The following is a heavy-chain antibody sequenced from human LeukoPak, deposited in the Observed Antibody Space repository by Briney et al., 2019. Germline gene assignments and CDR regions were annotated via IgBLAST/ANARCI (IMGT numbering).Heavy chain of an antibody. D-gene: IGHD3-3*01. CDR1: GYTFTSYY. CDR3: ATAYYDFWSGYPTAHY. J-gene: IGHJ4*02. V-gene: IGHV1-46*01. Sequence: ASVKVSCKASGYTFTSYYMHWVRQAPGQGLEWMGIINPSGGSTSYAQKFQGRVTMTRDTSTSTVYMELSSLRSEDTVVYYCATAYYDFWSGYPTAHYWGQGTLVTVSS. CDR2: INPSGGST.